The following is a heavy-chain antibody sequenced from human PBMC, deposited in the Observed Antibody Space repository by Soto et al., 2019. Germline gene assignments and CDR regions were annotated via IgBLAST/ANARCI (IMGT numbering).Heavy chain of an antibody. Sequence: QVQLVQSGAEVKKPGASVKVSCKASGYTFTSYYMHWVRQAPGQGLEWVGIINPSGGSTSYAQKFRGSGTMTRDTSTSTVYMELSSLRSEDTAVYDCARGGEYICGRYRDTGGYWGQGTLVTVSS. D-gene: IGHD3-16*02. J-gene: IGHJ4*02. CDR1: GYTFTSYY. CDR2: INPSGGST. V-gene: IGHV1-46*03. CDR3: ARGGEYICGRYRDTGGY.